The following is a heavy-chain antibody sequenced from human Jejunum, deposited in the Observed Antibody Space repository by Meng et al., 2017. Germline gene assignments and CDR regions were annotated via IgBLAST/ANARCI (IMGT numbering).Heavy chain of an antibody. J-gene: IGHJ3*02. CDR2: ISSSSMTK. V-gene: IGHV3-48*03. CDR3: AREDVDLASLDAFDI. Sequence: GESLKISCPASGFIFSSYEMNWIRQAPGKGLEWVSYISSSSMTKYYAESVKGRFTVSRDNAKNSLYLQMDSLRAEDTAVYYCAREDVDLASLDAFDIWGLGTMVTVSS. CDR1: GFIFSSYE. D-gene: IGHD5-24*01.